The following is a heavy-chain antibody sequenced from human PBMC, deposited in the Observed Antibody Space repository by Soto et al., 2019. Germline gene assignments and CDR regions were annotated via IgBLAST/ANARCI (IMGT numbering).Heavy chain of an antibody. D-gene: IGHD3-22*01. CDR3: ARDLGYYASDGYFDY. CDR1: GFTFSDYY. Sequence: SLRLSCAASGFTFSDYYMSWIRQAPGKGLEWVPYISSSGSIIYYADSVKGRFTISRDNAKNSLYLQLNSLRAEDTAVYYCARDLGYYASDGYFDYWGQGTVVTVSS. CDR2: ISSSGSII. J-gene: IGHJ4*02. V-gene: IGHV3-11*01.